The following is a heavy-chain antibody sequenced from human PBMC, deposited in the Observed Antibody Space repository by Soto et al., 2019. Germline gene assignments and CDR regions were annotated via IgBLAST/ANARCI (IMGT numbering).Heavy chain of an antibody. J-gene: IGHJ4*02. CDR2: ISYDGSNK. CDR1: GFTFSSYG. V-gene: IGHV3-30*18. CDR3: AKDSPEYSSGSHFDY. Sequence: GGSLRLSCAASGFTFSSYGMHWVRQAPGKGLEWVAVISYDGSNKYYADSVKGRFTISRDNSKNTLYLQMNSLRAEDTAVYYCAKDSPEYSSGSHFDYWGQGTLVTV. D-gene: IGHD6-19*01.